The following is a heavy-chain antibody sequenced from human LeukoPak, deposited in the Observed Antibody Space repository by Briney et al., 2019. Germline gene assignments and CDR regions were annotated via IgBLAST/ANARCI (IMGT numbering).Heavy chain of an antibody. J-gene: IGHJ4*02. CDR3: AKGPTTTVTTRFDY. CDR2: VSDDGNHK. Sequence: GGSLRLSCAASGFTFSRYGMHWLRQGPGNGLEWVAVVSDDGNHKYYADSVQGRFTISRDNSKNTLYLQMNSLRAEDTAVYYCAKGPTTTVTTRFDYWGQGTLVTVSS. D-gene: IGHD4-11*01. CDR1: GFTFSRYG. V-gene: IGHV3-30*18.